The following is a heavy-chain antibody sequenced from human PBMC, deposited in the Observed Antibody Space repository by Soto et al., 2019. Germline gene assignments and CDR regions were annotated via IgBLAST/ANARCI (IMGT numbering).Heavy chain of an antibody. CDR2: ISGSGGST. CDR1: GFTFSSYA. Sequence: EVQLLESGGGLVQPGGSLRLSCAASGFTFSSYAMSWVRQAPGKGLEWVSAISGSGGSTYYADSVKGRFTISRDNSKNTLYLQMNSLRAEYTAVYYCARCACVGDCYSGYYFDYWGQGTLVTVSS. V-gene: IGHV3-23*01. D-gene: IGHD2-21*01. CDR3: ARCACVGDCYSGYYFDY. J-gene: IGHJ4*02.